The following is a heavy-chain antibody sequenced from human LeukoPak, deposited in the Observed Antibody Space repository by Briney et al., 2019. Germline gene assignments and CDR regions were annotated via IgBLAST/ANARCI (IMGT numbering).Heavy chain of an antibody. CDR3: AKDYDFWSAKYYYGMDV. V-gene: IGHV3-30-3*02. CDR2: ISYDGSNK. D-gene: IGHD3-3*01. CDR1: GFTFSGYP. J-gene: IGHJ6*02. Sequence: PGGSLRLSCAASGFTFSGYPIHWVRQAPGKGLEWVAVISYDGSNKYYADSVKGRFTISRDNSKNTLYLQMNSLRAEDTAVYYCAKDYDFWSAKYYYGMDVWGQGTTVTVSS.